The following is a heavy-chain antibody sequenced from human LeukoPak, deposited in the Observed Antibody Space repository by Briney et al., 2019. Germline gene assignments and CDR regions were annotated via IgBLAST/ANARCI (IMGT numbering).Heavy chain of an antibody. Sequence: GGSVILSCAASNFSFSNARIDWVRQAPWKGLEWVGRIKSKTDGGTTDYAAPVKGRFTISRDDSKNTLYLQMNSLKTEDTAVYYCIADYGGDYWGQGTLVTVSS. J-gene: IGHJ4*02. CDR2: IKSKTDGGTT. D-gene: IGHD4-23*01. CDR1: NFSFSNAR. V-gene: IGHV3-15*07. CDR3: IADYGGDY.